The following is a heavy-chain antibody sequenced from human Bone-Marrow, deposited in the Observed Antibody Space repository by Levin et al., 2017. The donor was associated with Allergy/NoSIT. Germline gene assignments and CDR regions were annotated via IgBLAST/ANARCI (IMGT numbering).Heavy chain of an antibody. V-gene: IGHV3-23*01. CDR2: ISGSGGST. Sequence: GASVKVSCAASGFTFSTYTMSWVRRAPGKGLEWVSAISGSGGSTYYTDSLKGRFTISRDNSKNTLYLQMNSLRAEDTAVYYCAAGVVAAPYYYYYMDVWGKGTTVTVSS. J-gene: IGHJ6*03. D-gene: IGHD2-15*01. CDR1: GFTFSTYT. CDR3: AAGVVAAPYYYYYMDV.